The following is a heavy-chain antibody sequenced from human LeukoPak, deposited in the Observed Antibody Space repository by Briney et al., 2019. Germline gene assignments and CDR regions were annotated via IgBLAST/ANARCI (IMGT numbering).Heavy chain of an antibody. CDR2: ISGSGGST. Sequence: GGSLGLSCAASGFTFSSYAMSWVRQAPGKGLEWVSAISGSGGSTYYADSVKGRFTISRDNSKNTLYLQMNSLRAEDTAVYYCAKEPDYYDSSGYYYTWGQGTLVTVSS. CDR3: AKEPDYYDSSGYYYT. CDR1: GFTFSSYA. V-gene: IGHV3-23*01. J-gene: IGHJ5*02. D-gene: IGHD3-22*01.